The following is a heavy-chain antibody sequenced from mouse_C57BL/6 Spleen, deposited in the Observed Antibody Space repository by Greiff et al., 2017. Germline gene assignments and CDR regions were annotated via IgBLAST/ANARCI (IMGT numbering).Heavy chain of an antibody. CDR3: ARWPYDGFYYFDY. J-gene: IGHJ2*01. V-gene: IGHV1-80*01. Sequence: VQLMEPGAELVKPGASVKISCKASGYAFSSYWMNWVKQRPGQGLEWIGQIYPGDGDTNYNGKFKSKATLTAYKSSSTAYMQLSSLTSEDSAVYFWARWPYDGFYYFDYGGQGTTLTVSS. D-gene: IGHD2-3*01. CDR1: GYAFSSYW. CDR2: IYPGDGDT.